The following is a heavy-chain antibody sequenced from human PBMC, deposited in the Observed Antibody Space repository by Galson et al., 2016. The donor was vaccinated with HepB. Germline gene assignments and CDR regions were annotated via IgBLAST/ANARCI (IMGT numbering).Heavy chain of an antibody. D-gene: IGHD2-2*01. J-gene: IGHJ4*02. Sequence: SVKVSCKASGGTFNTDATSWVRQAPGQGLEWMGWLIPIFGTPHYAQKFQGRVTITADESTSTAYMELSSLRSEDTAVYYCTRGFCTTTICKHPDHWGQGTLVTVSS. V-gene: IGHV1-69*13. CDR2: LIPIFGTP. CDR1: GGTFNTDA. CDR3: TRGFCTTTICKHPDH.